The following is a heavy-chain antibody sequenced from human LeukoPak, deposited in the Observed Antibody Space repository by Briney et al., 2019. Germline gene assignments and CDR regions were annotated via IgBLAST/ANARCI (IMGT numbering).Heavy chain of an antibody. CDR1: GYTFTSYG. Sequence: GASVKVSCKASGYTFTSYGISWVRQAPGQGLEWMGWISAYNGNTNYAQKLQGRVTMTTDTSTSTAYMELRSLRSDDTAVYYCATCSSSSYYYYYGMDVWGQGTTVTVSS. J-gene: IGHJ6*02. CDR3: ATCSSSSYYYYYGMDV. D-gene: IGHD6-6*01. CDR2: ISAYNGNT. V-gene: IGHV1-18*01.